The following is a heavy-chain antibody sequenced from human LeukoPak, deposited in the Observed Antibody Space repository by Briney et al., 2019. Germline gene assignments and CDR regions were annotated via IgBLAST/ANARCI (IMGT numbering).Heavy chain of an antibody. CDR1: GGTFSSYA. D-gene: IGHD3-9*01. J-gene: IGHJ3*02. CDR3: ARVYDILTGYHNHDAFDI. V-gene: IGHV1-69*05. Sequence: SVKVSCKASGGTFSSYAISWVRQAPGQGLEWMGGIIPIFGTANYAQKFQGRVTIATDESTSTAYMELSSLRSEDTAVYYCARVYDILTGYHNHDAFDIWGQGTMVTVSS. CDR2: IIPIFGTA.